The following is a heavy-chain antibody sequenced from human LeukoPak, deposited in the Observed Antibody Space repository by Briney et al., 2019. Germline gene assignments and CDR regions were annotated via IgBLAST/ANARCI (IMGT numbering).Heavy chain of an antibody. J-gene: IGHJ4*02. CDR2: ISYDGSNK. Sequence: GGSLRLSCAASGFTFSSYAMHWVRQAPGKGLEWVAVISYDGSNKYCADSVKGRFTISRDNSKNTLYLQMNSLRAEDTAVYYCARDRRYSSGWSQGYYFDYWGQGTLVTVSS. CDR3: ARDRRYSSGWSQGYYFDY. D-gene: IGHD6-19*01. CDR1: GFTFSSYA. V-gene: IGHV3-30-3*01.